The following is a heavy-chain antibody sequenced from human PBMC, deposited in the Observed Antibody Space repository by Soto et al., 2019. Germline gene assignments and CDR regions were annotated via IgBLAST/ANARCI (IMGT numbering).Heavy chain of an antibody. CDR2: IYHVDKT. V-gene: IGHV4-59*11. Sequence: QVQLQESGPGLANPSETLSLNCTVSGASIRDLYCSWLRRPPGKGLEWIGYIYHVDKTKYNPSFKSRLTISVDTSKNQFSLKLTSVTAADTAVYYCARTLDYGHMDVWGKGTTVTVSS. CDR1: GASIRDLY. D-gene: IGHD3-16*01. CDR3: ARTLDYGHMDV. J-gene: IGHJ6*03.